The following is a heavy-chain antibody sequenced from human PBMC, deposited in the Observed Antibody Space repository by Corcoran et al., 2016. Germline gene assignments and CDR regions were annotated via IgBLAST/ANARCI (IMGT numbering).Heavy chain of an antibody. Sequence: QVQLVQSGAEVKKPGASVKVSCKASGYTFTGYYMHWVRQAPGQGLEWMGWINPNSGGTNYAQKFQGRVTMTRDTSISTDYMELSRLRSDDTAVYYCAREDGYCSSTSCYGKDYWGQGTLVTVSS. J-gene: IGHJ4*02. CDR1: GYTFTGYY. CDR2: INPNSGGT. D-gene: IGHD2-2*01. V-gene: IGHV1-2*02. CDR3: AREDGYCSSTSCYGKDY.